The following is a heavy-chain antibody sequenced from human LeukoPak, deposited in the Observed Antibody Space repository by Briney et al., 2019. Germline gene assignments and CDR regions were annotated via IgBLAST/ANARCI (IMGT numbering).Heavy chain of an antibody. CDR2: IYYSGST. CDR3: ARRIRRYLFDP. Sequence: SETLSLTCTVSGGSISSYYWSWIRQPPGKGLEWIGYIYYSGSTNYNPSLKSRVTISVDTSKNQFSLKLSSVTAADTAVYYCARRIRRYLFDPWGQGTLVTVSS. D-gene: IGHD1-14*01. CDR1: GGSISSYY. V-gene: IGHV4-59*12. J-gene: IGHJ5*02.